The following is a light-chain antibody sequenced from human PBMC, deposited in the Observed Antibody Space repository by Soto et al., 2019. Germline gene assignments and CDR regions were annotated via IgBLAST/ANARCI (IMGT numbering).Light chain of an antibody. CDR2: EVS. Sequence: QSVLTQPASVSGSPGQSITISCTGTSSDLGSYNYVSWYQQHPGKAPKLIIYEVSNRPSGVSNRFSGSKSGNTASLTISGRQPEDESDYYCNSYTSTSTWVFGGGTKLTVL. V-gene: IGLV2-14*01. CDR3: NSYTSTSTWV. CDR1: SSDLGSYNY. J-gene: IGLJ3*02.